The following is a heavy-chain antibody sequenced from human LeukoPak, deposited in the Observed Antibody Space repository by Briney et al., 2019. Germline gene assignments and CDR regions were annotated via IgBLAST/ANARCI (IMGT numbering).Heavy chain of an antibody. CDR3: TRCRWFGDLSYFDY. D-gene: IGHD3-10*01. V-gene: IGHV3-7*01. CDR1: GFTFSLYW. J-gene: IGHJ4*02. Sequence: GGSLRLSCAASGFTFSLYWMSWVRQAPGKGLEWVADIKEDGSEKYYVDSVKGRFTISRDNAMNSLSLQVNSLRAEDTAVYYCTRCRWFGDLSYFDYWGQGTLVTVSS. CDR2: IKEDGSEK.